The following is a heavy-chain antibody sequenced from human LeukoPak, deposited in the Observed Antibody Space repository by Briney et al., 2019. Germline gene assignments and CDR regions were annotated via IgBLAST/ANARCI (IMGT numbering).Heavy chain of an antibody. Sequence: GGSLRLSCAASGFTFSSYGMHWVRQAPAKGLEWVAVIWYDGSNKYYADSVKGRFTISRDNSKNTLYLQMNSLRAEDTAVYYCARWVRLAPGFDYWGQGTLVTVSS. CDR1: GFTFSSYG. CDR2: IWYDGSNK. D-gene: IGHD3-10*01. CDR3: ARWVRLAPGFDY. V-gene: IGHV3-33*01. J-gene: IGHJ4*02.